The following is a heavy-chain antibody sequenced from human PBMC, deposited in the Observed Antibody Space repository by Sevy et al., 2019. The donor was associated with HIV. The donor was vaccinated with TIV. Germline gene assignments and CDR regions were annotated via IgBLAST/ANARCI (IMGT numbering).Heavy chain of an antibody. CDR2: INHNGST. V-gene: IGHV4-34*01. J-gene: IGHJ6*02. D-gene: IGHD6-13*01. CDR1: GGSFSGYY. CDR3: AREGYSLGMDG. Sequence: SETLSLTCAVYGGSFSGYYWSWIRQPPGKGLEWIGEINHNGSTNYNPSLKSRVTISADTSKNQFSLNLSSVTAADTAVYYCAREGYSLGMDGWGQGTTVTVSS.